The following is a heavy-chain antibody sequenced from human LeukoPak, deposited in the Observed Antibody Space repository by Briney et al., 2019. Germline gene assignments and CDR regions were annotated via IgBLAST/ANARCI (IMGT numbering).Heavy chain of an antibody. CDR1: GGSISSGGYS. V-gene: IGHV4-30-2*01. Sequence: SSQTPSLTCAVSGGSISSGGYSWGWIRQPPGKGLEWIGYIYHSGSTYYNPSLKSRVTISVDRSKNQFSLKLSSVTAADTAVYYCARGRGYCSGGSCYPDAFDIWGQGTMVTVSS. J-gene: IGHJ3*02. CDR3: ARGRGYCSGGSCYPDAFDI. D-gene: IGHD2-15*01. CDR2: IYHSGST.